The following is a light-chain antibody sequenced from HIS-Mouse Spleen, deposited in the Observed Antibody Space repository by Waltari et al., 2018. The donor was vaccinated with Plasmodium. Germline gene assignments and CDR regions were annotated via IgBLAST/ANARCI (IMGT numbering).Light chain of an antibody. V-gene: IGKV3-15*01. Sequence: IVMTHSPATLSVSPGERAPLSCRASQSVSSNLAWYQQKPGQAPRLLIYVASTRATGIPARFSGSGSGTEFTLTISSMQSEDFAVYYCQQYNNWPPYTFGQGTKLEIK. CDR3: QQYNNWPPYT. CDR1: QSVSSN. CDR2: VAS. J-gene: IGKJ2*01.